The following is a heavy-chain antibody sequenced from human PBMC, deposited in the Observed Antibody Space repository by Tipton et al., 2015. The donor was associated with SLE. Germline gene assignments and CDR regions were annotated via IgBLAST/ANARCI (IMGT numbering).Heavy chain of an antibody. J-gene: IGHJ4*02. CDR2: IKSKTDGGTT. Sequence: SLRLSCAASGFTFSNAWMSWVRQAPGKGLEWVGRIKSKTDGGTTDYAAPVKGRFTISRDDSKNTLYLQMNSLKTEDTAVYYCTTVRFVDKPLVDYCRRCPRVSVCS. V-gene: IGHV3-15*01. CDR1: GFTFSNAW. D-gene: IGHD2-15*01. CDR3: TTVRFVDKPLVDY.